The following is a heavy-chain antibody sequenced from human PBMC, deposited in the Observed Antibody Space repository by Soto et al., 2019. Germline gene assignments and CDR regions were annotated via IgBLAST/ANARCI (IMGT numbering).Heavy chain of an antibody. CDR2: IKQDGSEE. Sequence: DVQLAESGGGLVQPGGSLRLSCVASGQTFNRYWMSWVRQAPGKGLEWVANIKQDGSEEYYVDSVKGRFTISRDNAKKYLYLQMNTLRAEDTAMYYHVRSHFASWSLDFHDMDVWGQGTKVIVSS. D-gene: IGHD3-3*02. CDR3: VRSHFASWSLDFHDMDV. J-gene: IGHJ6*02. CDR1: GQTFNRYW. V-gene: IGHV3-7*03.